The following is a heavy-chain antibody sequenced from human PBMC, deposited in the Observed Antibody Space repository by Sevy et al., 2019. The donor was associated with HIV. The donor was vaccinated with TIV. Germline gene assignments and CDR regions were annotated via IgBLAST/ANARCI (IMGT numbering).Heavy chain of an antibody. D-gene: IGHD5-12*01. V-gene: IGHV3-23*01. Sequence: GGYLRLSCAASGFTFSSYAMSWVRQAPGKGLEWVSAISGSGGSTYYADSVKGRFTISRDNSKNTLYLQMNSLRAEDTAVYYCAKSGEQPSSFDYWGHGTLVTVSS. J-gene: IGHJ4*01. CDR2: ISGSGGST. CDR1: GFTFSSYA. CDR3: AKSGEQPSSFDY.